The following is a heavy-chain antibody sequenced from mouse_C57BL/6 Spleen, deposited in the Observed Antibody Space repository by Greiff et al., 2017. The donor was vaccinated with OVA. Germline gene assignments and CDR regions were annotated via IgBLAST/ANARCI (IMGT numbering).Heavy chain of an antibody. CDR1: GYTFTDYE. J-gene: IGHJ3*01. D-gene: IGHD4-1*01. V-gene: IGHV1-15*01. CDR2: IDPETGGT. Sequence: QVQLQQSGAELVRPGASVTLSCKASGYTFTDYEMPWVKQTPVHGLEWIGAIDPETGGTAYNQKFKGKAILTADKSSSTAYMELRSLTSEDSAVYYCTRSLTGPSWFAYWGQGTLVTVSA. CDR3: TRSLTGPSWFAY.